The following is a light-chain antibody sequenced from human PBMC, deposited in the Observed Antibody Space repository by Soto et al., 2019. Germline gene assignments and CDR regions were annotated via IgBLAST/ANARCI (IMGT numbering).Light chain of an antibody. CDR2: AAS. CDR3: QQVKSFLPLT. Sequence: IQFTQSPSSLSASAGSRVTITFPSIQDISSHLAWYQQKPGKAPKVLIYAASTLESGIPSRFSGSGSGTDFTLTISSLQAEDFATYYCQQVKSFLPLTFGGGTKVDIK. CDR1: QDISSH. J-gene: IGKJ4*01. V-gene: IGKV1-9*01.